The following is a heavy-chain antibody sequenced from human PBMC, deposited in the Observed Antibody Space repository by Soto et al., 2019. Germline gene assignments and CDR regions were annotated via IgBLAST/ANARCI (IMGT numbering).Heavy chain of an antibody. D-gene: IGHD3-22*01. CDR3: ARVVDYYDPYYYYGMDV. Sequence: KLGGSLRLSCAASGFTFSTYSMNWVRQAPGKGMEWVSSISSISSYIYYADSVKGRFTISRDNAKNSLYLQMNSLRAEDTAVYYCARVVDYYDPYYYYGMDVWGQGTTVTVSS. CDR1: GFTFSTYS. CDR2: ISSISSYI. J-gene: IGHJ6*02. V-gene: IGHV3-21*01.